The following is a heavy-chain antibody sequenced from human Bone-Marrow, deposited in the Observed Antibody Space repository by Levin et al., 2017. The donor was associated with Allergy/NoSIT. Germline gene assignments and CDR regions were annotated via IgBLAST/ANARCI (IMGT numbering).Heavy chain of an antibody. CDR2: INPDGSEK. D-gene: IGHD6-19*01. CDR1: GFTFSSCW. Sequence: ASVKVSCAASGFTFSSCWMSWVRQAPGKGLEWVANINPDGSEKNYVESVKGRFTISRDNTKNSLYLQVNSLRDEDIAVYYCAKGGGSGWPFDYWGQGNLVTVSS. CDR3: AKGGGSGWPFDY. J-gene: IGHJ4*02. V-gene: IGHV3-7*01.